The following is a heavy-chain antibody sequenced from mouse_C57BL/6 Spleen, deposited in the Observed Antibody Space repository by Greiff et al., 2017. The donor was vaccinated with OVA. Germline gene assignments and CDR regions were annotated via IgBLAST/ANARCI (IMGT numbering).Heavy chain of an antibody. D-gene: IGHD2-4*01. CDR1: GYSITSGYY. Sequence: VQLKESGPGLVKPSQSLSLTCSVTGYSITSGYYWNWIRQFPGNKLEWMGYISYDGSNNYNPSLKNRISITRDTSKNQFFLKLNSVTTEDTATYYCARGGYDYEGDYWGQGTSVTVSS. CDR2: ISYDGSN. CDR3: ARGGYDYEGDY. J-gene: IGHJ4*01. V-gene: IGHV3-6*01.